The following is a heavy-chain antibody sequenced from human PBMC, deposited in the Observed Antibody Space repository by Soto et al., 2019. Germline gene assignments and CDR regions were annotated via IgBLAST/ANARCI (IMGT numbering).Heavy chain of an antibody. CDR1: GFSLSNARMG. CDR2: IFSNDEK. J-gene: IGHJ6*02. CDR3: ARIRFTLYSSGWSPGYYYYGMDV. V-gene: IGHV2-26*01. Sequence: SGPTLVNPTETLTLTCTVSGFSLSNARMGVSWIRQPPGKALEWLAHIFSNDEKSYSTSLKSRLTISKDTSKSQVVLTMTSMDPVDTATYYCARIRFTLYSSGWSPGYYYYGMDVWGQGTTVTVSS. D-gene: IGHD6-19*01.